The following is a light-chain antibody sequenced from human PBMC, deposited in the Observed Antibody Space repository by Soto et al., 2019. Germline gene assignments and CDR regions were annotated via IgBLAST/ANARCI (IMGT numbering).Light chain of an antibody. CDR3: QHRSNWPIT. CDR1: QSISIIF. V-gene: IGKV3D-20*02. CDR2: GAS. Sequence: EIVLTLSPGALSLSPWERATLSCMASQSISIIFLAWYQQKPGQAPRLLIYGASSRATGIPDRFSGSGSGTDFTLTINSLEPEDFAVYYCQHRSNWPITFGQGTRLEIK. J-gene: IGKJ5*01.